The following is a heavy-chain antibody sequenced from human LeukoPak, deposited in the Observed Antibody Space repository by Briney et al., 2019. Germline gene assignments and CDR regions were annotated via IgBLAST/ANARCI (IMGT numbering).Heavy chain of an antibody. Sequence: ASVTVSFKASVYTFTGYYMHWVRQAPGQGLEWMGWINPNSGGTNYAQKFQGRVTMTRDTSISTAYMELSRLRSDDTAVYYCARFLSKQQLSDYWGQGTLVTVSS. V-gene: IGHV1-2*02. CDR3: ARFLSKQQLSDY. CDR1: VYTFTGYY. J-gene: IGHJ4*02. CDR2: INPNSGGT. D-gene: IGHD6-13*01.